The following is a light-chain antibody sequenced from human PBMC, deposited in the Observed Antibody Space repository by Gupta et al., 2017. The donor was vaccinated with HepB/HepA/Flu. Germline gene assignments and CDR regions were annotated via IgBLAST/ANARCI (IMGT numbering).Light chain of an antibody. V-gene: IGKV1-5*03. CDR1: RSIIRW. CDR2: KAS. J-gene: IGKJ2*01. Sequence: DTQMTQSPSTLSASVGDRVTITCRASRSIIRWLAWYQQKPGRAPKFLISKASNLESGVPSRFSGSGSGTEFTLTISSLQPDDFATYYCQQYTYYPYTFGQGTKLEI. CDR3: QQYTYYPYT.